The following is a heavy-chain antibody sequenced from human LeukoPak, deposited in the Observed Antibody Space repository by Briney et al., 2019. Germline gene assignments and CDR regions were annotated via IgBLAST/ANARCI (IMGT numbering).Heavy chain of an antibody. J-gene: IGHJ6*02. CDR1: GGSISSYY. V-gene: IGHV4-59*01. CDR2: IYYSGST. D-gene: IGHD2-2*01. Sequence: SETLSLTSTVPGGSISSYYWSWIRQPPGKGLEWIGYIYYSGSTNYNPSLKSRVTISVDTSKNQFSGKLISVTAADTAVYYCARVQLGISYYYGMDVWGQGTTVTVSS. CDR3: ARVQLGISYYYGMDV.